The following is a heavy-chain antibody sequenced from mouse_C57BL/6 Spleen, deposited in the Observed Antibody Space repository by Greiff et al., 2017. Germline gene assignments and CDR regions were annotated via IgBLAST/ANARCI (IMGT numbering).Heavy chain of an antibody. J-gene: IGHJ4*01. V-gene: IGHV14-3*01. Sequence: EVQLQQSVAELVRPGASVKLSCTASGFNIKNTYMHWVKQRPEQGLEWIGRIDPANGNTKYASKFQGKATITADTSSNTAYLQLSSLKSGSTAIYCWGKSDYGRSLYAMDYWGQGTSFTVSS. D-gene: IGHD1-1*01. CDR3: GKSDYGRSLYAMDY. CDR2: IDPANGNT. CDR1: GFNIKNTY.